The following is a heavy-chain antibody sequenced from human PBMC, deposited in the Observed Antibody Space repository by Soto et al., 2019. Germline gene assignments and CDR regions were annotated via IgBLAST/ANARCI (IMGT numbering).Heavy chain of an antibody. D-gene: IGHD1-1*01. V-gene: IGHV3-30*03. Sequence: QVQLVESGGGVVQPGTSLRLSCAASGFTFSNYGMHWVRQTPGKGLEWVALILYDGNNKYYADSVKGRFTITRDNSQHSLYSEVTTLRAEDTAVYCWGRSRDAYNFYLYYGMDVWGQGTSVTVSS. CDR2: ILYDGNNK. CDR3: GRSRDAYNFYLYYGMDV. J-gene: IGHJ6*02. CDR1: GFTFSNYG.